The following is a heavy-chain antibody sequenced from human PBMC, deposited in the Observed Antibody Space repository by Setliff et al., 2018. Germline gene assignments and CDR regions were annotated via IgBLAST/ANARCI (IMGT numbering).Heavy chain of an antibody. CDR2: IYYSGNT. CDR1: GGSTRNYY. D-gene: IGHD2-2*02. J-gene: IGHJ4*02. Sequence: SETLSLTCTVSGGSTRNYYWSWIRQPPGKGLEWIGYIYYSGNTNYNPSLKSRVTISVDTSKNQFSLKLSSVTAADTAVYFCAREGVVVAIPFDRWGQGTLVTVSS. CDR3: AREGVVVAIPFDR. V-gene: IGHV4-59*01.